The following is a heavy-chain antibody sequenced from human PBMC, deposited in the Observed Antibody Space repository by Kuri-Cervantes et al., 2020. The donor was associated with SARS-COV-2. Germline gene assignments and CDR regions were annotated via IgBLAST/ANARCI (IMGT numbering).Heavy chain of an antibody. V-gene: IGHV4-30-4*08. CDR1: GGSISSGDYY. Sequence: LRLSCTVSGGSISSGDYYWSWIRQPPGKGLEWIGYIYYSGSTYYNPSLKSRVTISVDTSKNQFSLKLSSVTAADTAVYYCARAVVPAAYYYYYYMDVWGKGTTVTVSS. CDR3: ARAVVPAAYYYYYYMDV. J-gene: IGHJ6*03. CDR2: IYYSGST. D-gene: IGHD2-2*01.